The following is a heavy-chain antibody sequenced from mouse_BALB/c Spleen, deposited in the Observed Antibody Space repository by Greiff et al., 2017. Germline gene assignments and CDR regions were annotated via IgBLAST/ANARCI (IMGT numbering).Heavy chain of an antibody. CDR2: INPSTGYT. CDR1: GYTFTSYW. D-gene: IGHD2-4*01. CDR3: ARSTMITTDYFDD. J-gene: IGHJ2*01. Sequence: VKLQESGAELAKPGASVKMSCKASGYTFTSYWMHWVKQRPGQGLEWIGYINPSTGYTEYNQKFKDKATLTADKSSSTAYMQLSSLTSEDSAVYYCARSTMITTDYFDDWGQGTTLTVSS. V-gene: IGHV1-7*01.